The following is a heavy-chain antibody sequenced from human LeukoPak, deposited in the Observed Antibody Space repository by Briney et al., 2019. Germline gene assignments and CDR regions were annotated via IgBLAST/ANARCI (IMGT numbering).Heavy chain of an antibody. J-gene: IGHJ4*02. D-gene: IGHD4-17*01. CDR3: ARDRRTMTTCVY. CDR1: GFTFSSYT. CDR2: ISSSSSYI. V-gene: IGHV3-21*01. Sequence: GGSLRLSCAASGFTFSSYTMNWVRQAPGKGLEWVSSISSSSSYIYYADSVKGRFTISRDNAKNSLYLQMNSLRAEDTAVYYCARDRRTMTTCVYWGQGSLVTVSS.